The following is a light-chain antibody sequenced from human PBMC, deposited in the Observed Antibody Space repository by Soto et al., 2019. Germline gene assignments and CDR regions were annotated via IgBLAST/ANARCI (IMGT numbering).Light chain of an antibody. J-gene: IGKJ4*01. Sequence: DIQMTQSPSSVSASVGDRVTITCRASQDINSWLTWYQQIPGKAPKVLIYIASRLQPGVPSRFSGRGSGTDFSLTISNLQPEDFATYFCQQSKSFPLTFGGGTKWIS. CDR1: QDINSW. CDR2: IAS. V-gene: IGKV1-12*01. CDR3: QQSKSFPLT.